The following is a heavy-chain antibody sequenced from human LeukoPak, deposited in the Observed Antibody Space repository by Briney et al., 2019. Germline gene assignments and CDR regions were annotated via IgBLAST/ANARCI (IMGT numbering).Heavy chain of an antibody. D-gene: IGHD1-1*01. V-gene: IGHV1-2*06. CDR3: ARDPSNGYYYYYMDV. CDR1: GYTFTGYY. CDR2: INPNSGGT. Sequence: ASVKVSCKASGYTFTGYYMHWVRQAPGQGLEWMGRINPNSGGTNYAQKFQGRVTMTRDTSISTAYMELSRLRSDDTAVYYCARDPSNGYYYYYMDVWRKGTTVTVSS. J-gene: IGHJ6*03.